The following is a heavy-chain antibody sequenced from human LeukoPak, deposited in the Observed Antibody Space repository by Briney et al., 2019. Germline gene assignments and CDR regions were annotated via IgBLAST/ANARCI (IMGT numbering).Heavy chain of an antibody. Sequence: GASVKVSCKASGYTFTSYAMNWVRQAPGQGLECMGWINTNTGNPTYAQGFTGRFVFSLDTSVSTAYLQISSLKAEDTAVYYCARVPYYYDSSGYLDWFDPWGEGTLVTVSS. CDR1: GYTFTSYA. J-gene: IGHJ5*02. D-gene: IGHD3-22*01. CDR3: ARVPYYYDSSGYLDWFDP. CDR2: INTNTGNP. V-gene: IGHV7-4-1*02.